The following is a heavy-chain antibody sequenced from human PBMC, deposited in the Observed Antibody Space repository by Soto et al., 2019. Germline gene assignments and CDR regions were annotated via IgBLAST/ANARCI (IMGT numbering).Heavy chain of an antibody. Sequence: EVQLVESGGGLVKPGGSLRLSCAASGFTFSSYNMNWVRQAPGKGLEWVSSISSSSNYIYYADSVKGRFTISRDNAKNSRYLQMNSLRAEDTAVYYCARDKREYYYDSSGYYVDYWGQGTLVTVSS. CDR1: GFTFSSYN. CDR2: ISSSSNYI. CDR3: ARDKREYYYDSSGYYVDY. J-gene: IGHJ4*02. V-gene: IGHV3-21*02. D-gene: IGHD3-22*01.